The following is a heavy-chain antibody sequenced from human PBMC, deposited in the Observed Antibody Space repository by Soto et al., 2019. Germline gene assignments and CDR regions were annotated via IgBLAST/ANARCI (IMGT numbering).Heavy chain of an antibody. V-gene: IGHV4-31*03. CDR3: AREDRPGISYFDL. Sequence: QVHLQESGPGLVQPSQTLSLTCTVSGDSLANGTYYWTWIRQHPGKGLEWIGYIYHSGRTNYNPSLKIRISMSVDTSENQFSLKLSSVTAADTAVYFCAREDRPGISYFDLWGQGTLVTVSS. CDR2: IYHSGRT. D-gene: IGHD2-2*01. CDR1: GDSLANGTYY. J-gene: IGHJ4*02.